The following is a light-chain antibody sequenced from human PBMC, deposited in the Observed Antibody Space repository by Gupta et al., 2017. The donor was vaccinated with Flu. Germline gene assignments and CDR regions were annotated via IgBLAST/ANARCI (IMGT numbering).Light chain of an antibody. CDR3: QQYDNLPPRT. V-gene: IGKV1-33*01. CDR2: DAS. J-gene: IGKJ2*01. CDR1: QDISNY. Sequence: DIQMTQSPSSLSASVGDRVTITCQASQDISNYLNWYQQKPGKAPKLLIYDASNLETGVPSRFSGSGSGTDFTFTISSLQLEDIATYYCQQYDNLPPRTIGQGTKLEIK.